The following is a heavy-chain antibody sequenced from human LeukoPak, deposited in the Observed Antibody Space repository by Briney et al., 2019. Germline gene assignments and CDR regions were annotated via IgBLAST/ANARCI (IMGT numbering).Heavy chain of an antibody. CDR2: ISASGTT. CDR3: ARRGLIAVAADFDY. D-gene: IGHD6-19*01. Sequence: SETLSLTCTVSGGSISSYYWSWIRQPAGTGLEWIGRISASGTTTYNPSLRSRVTMSVDTSKNQFSLKLSSVTAADTAVYYCARRGLIAVAADFDYWGQGTLVTVSS. J-gene: IGHJ4*02. V-gene: IGHV4-4*07. CDR1: GGSISSYY.